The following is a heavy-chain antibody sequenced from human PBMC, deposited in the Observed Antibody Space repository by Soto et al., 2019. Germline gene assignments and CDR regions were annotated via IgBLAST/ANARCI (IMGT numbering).Heavy chain of an antibody. CDR3: ARRYSSSQKYYFDY. Sequence: QVQLQESGPGLVKPSQTLSLTCTVSGGSISSGGYYWSWIRQHPGKGLEWIGYIYYSGSTYYNPSLQSRVTISVDTSKNQFSLKLSSVTAADTAVYYCARRYSSSQKYYFDYWGQGTLVTVSS. D-gene: IGHD6-13*01. CDR1: GGSISSGGYY. V-gene: IGHV4-31*03. J-gene: IGHJ4*02. CDR2: IYYSGST.